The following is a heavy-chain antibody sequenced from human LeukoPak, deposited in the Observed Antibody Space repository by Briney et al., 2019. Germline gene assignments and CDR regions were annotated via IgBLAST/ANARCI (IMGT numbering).Heavy chain of an antibody. CDR1: GYSFTSYW. CDR3: ARPSETGKIPRRPFDY. CDR2: IYPGDSDT. Sequence: GESLKISWKGSGYSFTSYWIGLVRQMPGKGLEWMGIIYPGDSDTRYSPSFQGQVTISADKSISTAYLQWSSLKASHTAMYYCARPSETGKIPRRPFDYWGQGTLVTVSS. D-gene: IGHD1-1*01. J-gene: IGHJ4*02. V-gene: IGHV5-51*01.